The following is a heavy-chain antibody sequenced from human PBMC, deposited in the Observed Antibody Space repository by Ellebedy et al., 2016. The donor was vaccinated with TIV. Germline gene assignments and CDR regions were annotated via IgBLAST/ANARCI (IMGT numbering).Heavy chain of an antibody. V-gene: IGHV3-66*01. Sequence: GGSLRLSCAASKFTVSYNYMNWVRQAPGKGPEWVSGIYTDDSTDYADSVKGRFTISRDNSKNTLYLQMNSLRAEDTAVYYCAREYEEYYFDYWGQGTLVTVSS. CDR3: AREYEEYYFDY. D-gene: IGHD3-10*01. CDR2: IYTDDST. J-gene: IGHJ4*02. CDR1: KFTVSYNY.